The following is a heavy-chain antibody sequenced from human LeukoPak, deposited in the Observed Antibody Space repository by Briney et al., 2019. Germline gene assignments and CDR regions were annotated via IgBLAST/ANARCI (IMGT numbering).Heavy chain of an antibody. V-gene: IGHV5-51*01. D-gene: IGHD7-27*01. CDR2: IDPSDSDI. CDR1: GSSFTSYW. Sequence: GGSLQISCQASGSSFTSYWIGWGRQVPGKGLEWMGIIDPSDSDIRYTPSFQGQVTISADKSLSTAYLQWNSLKASDTAIYYCARQTAMGRSGDYWGQGTLVTVSS. CDR3: ARQTAMGRSGDY. J-gene: IGHJ4*02.